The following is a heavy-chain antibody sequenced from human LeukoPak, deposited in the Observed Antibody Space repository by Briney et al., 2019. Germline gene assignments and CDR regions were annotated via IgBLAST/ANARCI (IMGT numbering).Heavy chain of an antibody. CDR1: GGSISSYY. J-gene: IGHJ4*02. Sequence: TSETLSLTCTVSGGSISSYYWSWIRQHPGKGLEWIGYIYYSGSTYYNPSLKSRVTISVDTSKNQFSLKLSSVAAADTAVYYCASLQLGIDYWGQGTLVTVSS. CDR3: ASLQLGIDY. D-gene: IGHD7-27*01. V-gene: IGHV4-59*08. CDR2: IYYSGST.